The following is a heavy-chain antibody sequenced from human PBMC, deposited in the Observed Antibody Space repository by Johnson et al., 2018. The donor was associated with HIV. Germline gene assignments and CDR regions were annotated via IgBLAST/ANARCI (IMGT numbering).Heavy chain of an antibody. CDR3: ARTVYSTSYLDAFDI. Sequence: QVQLVESGGGVVQPGRSLRLSCAASGFTFSSYGMHWVRQAPGKGLEWVAVISYDGSNKYYADSVKGRFTISRDNSKNTLYLQMNSLRAEDTAVYYCARTVYSTSYLDAFDIWGQGTMVTVSS. CDR2: ISYDGSNK. V-gene: IGHV3-30*03. D-gene: IGHD2-2*01. CDR1: GFTFSSYG. J-gene: IGHJ3*02.